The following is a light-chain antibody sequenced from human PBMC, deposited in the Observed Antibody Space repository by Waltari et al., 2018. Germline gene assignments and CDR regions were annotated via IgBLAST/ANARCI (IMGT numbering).Light chain of an antibody. CDR2: DVS. CDR3: SSYTTSSTLVV. J-gene: IGLJ3*02. CDR1: TSDIGAYNY. V-gene: IGLV2-14*03. Sequence: QSALTQPASMYGSPGQSITISCTGTTSDIGAYNYVTWYQQHPGTAPQLIIYDVSHRPSGVSTRFSGSKSSNTASLTISGLLTEDEADYYCSSYTTSSTLVVFGGGTKLTVL.